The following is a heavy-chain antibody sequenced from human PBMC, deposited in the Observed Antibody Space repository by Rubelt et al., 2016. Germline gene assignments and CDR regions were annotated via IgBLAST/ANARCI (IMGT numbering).Heavy chain of an antibody. V-gene: IGHV3-74*01. Sequence: EVQLVESGGGLVQPGGSLRLSCAASGFTFSTYWMYWVRQAPGQGLVWVSRIYDDGSVTNYADSVKGRFTISRAKAKNTRCLQMNGLRAGDTAVYYCAGVHGGGFWGQGTLVTVSS. D-gene: IGHD3-10*01. CDR2: IYDDGSVT. J-gene: IGHJ4*02. CDR3: AGVHGGGF. CDR1: GFTFSTYW.